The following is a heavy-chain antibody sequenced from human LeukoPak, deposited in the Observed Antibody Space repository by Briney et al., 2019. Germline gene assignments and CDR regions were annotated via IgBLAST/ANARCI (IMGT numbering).Heavy chain of an antibody. D-gene: IGHD6-19*01. CDR3: AREKKQWLDRSSYFDY. J-gene: IGHJ4*02. Sequence: SETLSLTCAVSGYSISSGYYWGWIRQPPGKGLEWIGSIYHSGSTYYNPSLKSRVTISVDTSKNQFSLKLSSVTAADTAVYYCAREKKQWLDRSSYFDYWGQGTLVTVSS. CDR1: GYSISSGYY. CDR2: IYHSGST. V-gene: IGHV4-38-2*02.